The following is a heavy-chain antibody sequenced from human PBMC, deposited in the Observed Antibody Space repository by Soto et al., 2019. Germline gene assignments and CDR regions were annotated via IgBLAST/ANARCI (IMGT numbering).Heavy chain of an antibody. CDR1: GFTFSSHA. D-gene: IGHD6-13*01. V-gene: IGHV3-23*01. CDR2: ISAGGGST. CDR3: AKGDFKQASVGSTWYYDY. Sequence: EVQLLESGGGLVQPGGSLRLSCAASGFTFSSHAMSWVRQAPGEGLEWVSAISAGGGSTYYTDSVKGRFTISRDTSKNTRDLQVSSLRPDDTAVYYCAKGDFKQASVGSTWYYDYWGQGTLVTVSS. J-gene: IGHJ4*02.